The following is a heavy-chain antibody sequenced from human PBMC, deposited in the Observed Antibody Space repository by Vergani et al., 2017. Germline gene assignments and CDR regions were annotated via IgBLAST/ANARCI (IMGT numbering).Heavy chain of an antibody. CDR1: GFTFSSYA. CDR3: ARERTYSSSWYTNDAFDI. V-gene: IGHV3-23*01. D-gene: IGHD6-13*01. CDR2: ISGSGGST. J-gene: IGHJ3*02. Sequence: EVQLLESGGGLVQPGGSLRLSCAASGFTFSSYAMSWVRQAPGKGLEWVSAISGSGGSTYYADSVKGRFTISRDNSKNTLYLQMNSLRAEDTAVYYCARERTYSSSWYTNDAFDIWGQGTMVTVSS.